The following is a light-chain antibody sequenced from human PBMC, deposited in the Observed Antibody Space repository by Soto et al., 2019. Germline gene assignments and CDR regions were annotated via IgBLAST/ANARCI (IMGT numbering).Light chain of an antibody. Sequence: QSVLTQPPSVSGAPGQRVTISCTGSSSNIGAGYDVHWYQQLPGTAPKLLIYGNTNRPSGVPDRFSASKSDTSASLAITGLQAEDEADYYCQSYDSSLSGPVVFGGGTKLTVL. CDR3: QSYDSSLSGPVV. CDR2: GNT. J-gene: IGLJ2*01. CDR1: SSNIGAGYD. V-gene: IGLV1-40*01.